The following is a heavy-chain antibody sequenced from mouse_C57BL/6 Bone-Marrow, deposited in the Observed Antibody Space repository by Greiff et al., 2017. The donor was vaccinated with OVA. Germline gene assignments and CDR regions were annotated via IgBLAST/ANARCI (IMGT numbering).Heavy chain of an antibody. V-gene: IGHV1-82*01. CDR1: GYAFSSSW. CDR2: IYPGDGDT. CDR3: AIIPYPWYFDV. J-gene: IGHJ1*03. Sequence: VKLQESGPELVKPGASVKISCKASGYAFSSSWMNWVKQRPGKGLEWIGRIYPGDGDTNYNGKFKGQATLTADKSSSTAYMQLSSLTSEDSAGYFCAIIPYPWYFDVWGTGTTVTVSS.